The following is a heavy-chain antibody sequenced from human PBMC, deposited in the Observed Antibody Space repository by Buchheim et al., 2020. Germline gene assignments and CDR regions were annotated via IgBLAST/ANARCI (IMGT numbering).Heavy chain of an antibody. CDR3: AKPTRGFGEFVYYFDY. D-gene: IGHD3-10*01. CDR1: GFTFSSYG. J-gene: IGHJ4*02. CDR2: ISYDGSNK. V-gene: IGHV3-30*18. Sequence: QVVESGGGVVQPGTSLRLSCAASGFTFSSYGMHWVRQAPGKGLEWVAVISYDGSNKYYADSVKGRFTISRDNSKNTLYLQMNSLRAEDTAVYYCAKPTRGFGEFVYYFDYWGQGTL.